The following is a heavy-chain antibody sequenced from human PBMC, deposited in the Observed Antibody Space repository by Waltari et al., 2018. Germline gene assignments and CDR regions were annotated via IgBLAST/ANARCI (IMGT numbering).Heavy chain of an antibody. CDR3: ARGGGFGYGGNSQSNWYFDL. V-gene: IGHV1-3*03. J-gene: IGHJ2*01. CDR2: INAGNGNT. CDR1: GYTFTSYA. Sequence: QVQLVQSGAEVKKPGASVKVSCKASGYTFTSYAMHWVRQAPGQRLEWMGWINAGNGNTKYSQEFQGRVTITRDTSASTAYMELSSLRSEDMAVYYCARGGGFGYGGNSQSNWYFDLWGRGTLVTVSS. D-gene: IGHD4-17*01.